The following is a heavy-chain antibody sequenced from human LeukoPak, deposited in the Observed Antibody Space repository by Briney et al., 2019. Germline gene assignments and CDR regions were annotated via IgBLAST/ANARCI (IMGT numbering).Heavy chain of an antibody. D-gene: IGHD2-2*01. CDR1: GFTFSSYG. J-gene: IGHJ6*02. Sequence: GGSLRLSCAASGFTFSSYGMHWVRQAPGKGLEWVAVIWYDGSDKYYADSVKGRFTISRDNSKNTMYLQMNSLRAEDTAVYYCAREECSSTSCFVPRENYYYYYGMDVWGQGTTVTVSS. V-gene: IGHV3-33*01. CDR2: IWYDGSDK. CDR3: AREECSSTSCFVPRENYYYYYGMDV.